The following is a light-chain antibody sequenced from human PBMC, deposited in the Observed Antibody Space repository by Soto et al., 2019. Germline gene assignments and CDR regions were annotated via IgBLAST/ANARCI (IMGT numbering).Light chain of an antibody. J-gene: IGKJ1*01. CDR3: QTYNSAPWT. CDR1: QGIRNY. CDR2: AAS. Sequence: IPMTQSTSSLAASRGEGVTTTWGASQGIRNYLAWYQQKPGKVPKLLIYAASTLQSGVPSRFSGSGSGTDFNLTISSLQTEDVATYYCQTYNSAPWTFGQGTQVDIK. V-gene: IGKV1-27*01.